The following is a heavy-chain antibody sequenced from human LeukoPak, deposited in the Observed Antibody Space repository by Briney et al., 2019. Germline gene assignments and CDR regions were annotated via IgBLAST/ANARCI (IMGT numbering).Heavy chain of an antibody. Sequence: GGSLRLSCAVSGFTFSDDWMHWVRQAPGKGLVWVSRISSDGTTTNYADSVKGRFTISRDNAKNTLYLQMDSLRAEDTAVYYCAGSWSFDYWGQGTLVTVSS. J-gene: IGHJ4*02. D-gene: IGHD1-26*01. CDR1: GFTFSDDW. CDR3: AGSWSFDY. CDR2: ISSDGTTT. V-gene: IGHV3-74*01.